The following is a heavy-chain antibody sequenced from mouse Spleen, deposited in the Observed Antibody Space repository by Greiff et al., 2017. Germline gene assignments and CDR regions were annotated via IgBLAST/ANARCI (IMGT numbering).Heavy chain of an antibody. Sequence: QVQLKQSGPELVKPGASVKISCKASGYAFSSSWMNWVKQRPGKGLEWIGRIYPGDGDTNYNGKFKGKATLTADKSSSTAYMQLSSLTSEDSAVYFCARSYGPYAMDYWGQGTSVTVSS. CDR1: GYAFSSSW. D-gene: IGHD1-2*01. J-gene: IGHJ4*01. CDR3: ARSYGPYAMDY. V-gene: IGHV1-82*01. CDR2: IYPGDGDT.